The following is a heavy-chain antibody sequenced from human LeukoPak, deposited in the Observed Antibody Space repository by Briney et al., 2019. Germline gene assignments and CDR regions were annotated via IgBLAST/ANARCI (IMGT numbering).Heavy chain of an antibody. Sequence: SETPSLTCTVSGGSISSYYWSWIRQPPGKGLEWIGYIYYSGSTNYNPSLKSRVTISVDASKNQFSLKLSSVTAADTAVYYCARATSPDYYYYYMDVWGKGTTVTVSS. CDR1: GGSISSYY. V-gene: IGHV4-59*01. CDR2: IYYSGST. CDR3: ARATSPDYYYYYMDV. J-gene: IGHJ6*03.